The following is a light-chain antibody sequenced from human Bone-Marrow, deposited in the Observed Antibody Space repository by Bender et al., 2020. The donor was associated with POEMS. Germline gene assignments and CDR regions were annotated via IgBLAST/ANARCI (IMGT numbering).Light chain of an antibody. CDR3: CSYAGSNTWV. CDR1: SSDVGGYRL. CDR2: EVT. J-gene: IGLJ3*02. Sequence: QSGLTQPASVAGSPGQSITISCTGTSSDVGGYRLVSWYQQHAGKAPKLIIFEVTKRPSGVSHRFSGSQSGNTASLTISGLQAEDEADYYCCSYAGSNTWVFGGGTKLTVL. V-gene: IGLV2-23*02.